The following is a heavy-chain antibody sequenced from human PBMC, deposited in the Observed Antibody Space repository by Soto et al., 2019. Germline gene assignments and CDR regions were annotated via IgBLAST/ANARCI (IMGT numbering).Heavy chain of an antibody. CDR1: GGSFSGYY. V-gene: IGHV4-34*01. CDR3: ARGWQQLVLDYYYGMDV. Sequence: PSETLSLTCAVYGGSFSGYYWSWIRQPPGKGLEWIGEINHSGSTNYNPSLKSRVTISVDTSKNQFSLKLSSVTAADTAVYYCARGWQQLVLDYYYGMDVWGQGTTVTVSS. CDR2: INHSGST. J-gene: IGHJ6*02. D-gene: IGHD6-13*01.